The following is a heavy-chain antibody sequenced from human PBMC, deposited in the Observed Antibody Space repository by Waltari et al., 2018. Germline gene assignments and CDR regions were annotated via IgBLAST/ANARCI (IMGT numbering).Heavy chain of an antibody. D-gene: IGHD3-22*01. CDR1: GYTFTSYY. CDR3: ASEYYDSSGSYYFDY. CDR2: INPSGGST. Sequence: QVQLVQSGAEVKKPGASVKVSCKASGYTFTSYYMHWVRQAPGQGLEWMGIINPSGGSTSYAQKFQGRVTMTRDTSTSTVYMELSSLRSEDTAVYYCASEYYDSSGSYYFDYWGQGTLVTVSS. J-gene: IGHJ4*02. V-gene: IGHV1-46*01.